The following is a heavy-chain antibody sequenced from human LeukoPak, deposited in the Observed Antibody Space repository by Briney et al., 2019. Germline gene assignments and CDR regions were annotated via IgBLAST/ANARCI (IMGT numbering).Heavy chain of an antibody. V-gene: IGHV4-39*07. CDR3: ARDFSSSSTVYYYYYMDV. D-gene: IGHD6-6*01. Sequence: PSQTLSLTCTVSGGSISSSSYYWGRIRQPPGKGLEWIGRIYYSGSTYYNPSLKSRVTISVDTSKNQFSLKLSSVTAADTAVYYCARDFSSSSTVYYYYYMDVWGKGTTVTVSS. J-gene: IGHJ6*03. CDR1: GGSISSSSYY. CDR2: IYYSGST.